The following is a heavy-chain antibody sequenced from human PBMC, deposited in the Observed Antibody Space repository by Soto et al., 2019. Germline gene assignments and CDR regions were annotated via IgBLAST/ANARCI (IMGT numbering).Heavy chain of an antibody. D-gene: IGHD3-10*01. Sequence: ASVKVSCKASGYTFTSYAMHWVRQAPGQRLEWMGWINAGNCNTKYSQKFQGRVTITRDTSTSTAYMELRSLRAEDTAVYYCARAGSGSGSYYKTDYYYGMDVWGQGTTVTVSS. CDR2: INAGNCNT. CDR1: GYTFTSYA. V-gene: IGHV1-3*01. CDR3: ARAGSGSGSYYKTDYYYGMDV. J-gene: IGHJ6*02.